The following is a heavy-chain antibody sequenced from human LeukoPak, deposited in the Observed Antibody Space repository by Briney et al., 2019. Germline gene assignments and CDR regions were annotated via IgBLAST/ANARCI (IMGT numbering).Heavy chain of an antibody. CDR3: AKVAVVGTLRDY. V-gene: IGHV3-30*18. Sequence: PGGSLRLSCAASGFTFSNYCMHWVRQAPGKGLEWVSFISYDGSNKYYADSVKGRFTISRDNAKTTLYLQMKSLRAEDTAVYYCAKVAVVGTLRDYWGGGTMVSVPS. J-gene: IGHJ4*02. D-gene: IGHD6-19*01. CDR2: ISYDGSNK. CDR1: GFTFSNYC.